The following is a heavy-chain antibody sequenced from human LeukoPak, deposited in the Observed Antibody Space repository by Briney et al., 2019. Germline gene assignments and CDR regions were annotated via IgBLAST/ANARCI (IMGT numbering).Heavy chain of an antibody. CDR3: ASKGSSSSRYYFDY. J-gene: IGHJ4*02. Sequence: SETLSLTCTVSGGSISSYYWSWIRQPAGKGLEWIGRIDTSGNTNYKPSLKSRVTMSVDTSKKQFSLKLTSVTAADTAVYYCASKGSSSSRYYFDYWGQGTLVTVSS. CDR2: IDTSGNT. V-gene: IGHV4-4*07. D-gene: IGHD2-2*01. CDR1: GGSISSYY.